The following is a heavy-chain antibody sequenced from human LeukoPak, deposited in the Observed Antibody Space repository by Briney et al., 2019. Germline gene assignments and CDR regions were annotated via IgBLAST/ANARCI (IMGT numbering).Heavy chain of an antibody. CDR2: IYYSGST. V-gene: IGHV4-39*07. J-gene: IGHJ3*02. CDR3: ARPNMASRLGGAFDI. Sequence: SETLSLTCTVSGGSISSSSYYWGWIRQPPGKGLEWIGSIYYSGSTYYNPSLKSRVTISVNRSKNQFSLKLSSVTAADTAVYYCARPNMASRLGGAFDIWGQGTMVTVSS. D-gene: IGHD6-6*01. CDR1: GGSISSSSYY.